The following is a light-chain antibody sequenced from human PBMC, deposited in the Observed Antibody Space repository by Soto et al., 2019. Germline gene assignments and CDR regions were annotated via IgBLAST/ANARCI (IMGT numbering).Light chain of an antibody. Sequence: IQMTQAPSTLSASLGDRVTITCQASQSSSSWLAWYQQKPGKAPKLLIYDASSLESGVPSRFSGSGSGTEFTLTISSLQPDDFATYYCQQYSRDSRTFGQGTKVDIK. CDR3: QQYSRDSRT. J-gene: IGKJ1*01. CDR2: DAS. CDR1: QSSSSW. V-gene: IGKV1-5*01.